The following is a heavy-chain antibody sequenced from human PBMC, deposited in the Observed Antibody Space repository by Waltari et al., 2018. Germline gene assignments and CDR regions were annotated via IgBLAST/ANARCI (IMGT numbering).Heavy chain of an antibody. CDR2: IIPIFGTA. CDR1: GGTFSSYA. J-gene: IGHJ3*02. D-gene: IGHD3-22*01. V-gene: IGHV1-69*14. CDR3: ARDLGYYDSSGYRPHDAFDI. Sequence: QVQLVQSGAEVKKPGSSVKVSCKASGGTFSSYAISWVRQAPGQGLEWMGGIIPIFGTANYAQKFQGRVTITADKSTSTAYMELSSLRSEDTAVYYCARDLGYYDSSGYRPHDAFDIWGQGTMVTVSS.